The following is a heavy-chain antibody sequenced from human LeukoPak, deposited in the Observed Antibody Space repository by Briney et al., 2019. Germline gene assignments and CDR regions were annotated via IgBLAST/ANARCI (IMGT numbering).Heavy chain of an antibody. D-gene: IGHD2-15*01. V-gene: IGHV3-15*07. J-gene: IGHJ4*02. Sequence: GVSLRLSCAVSGLTLSNVWMNWVRQAPGKGLEWVGRIRSKGDGGTTDFATFIEGRFTISRDDSKNTLYLQMNRLTSEDTAVYYCTQGSAQYFDYWGQGTLVTVSS. CDR2: IRSKGDGGTT. CDR1: GLTLSNVW. CDR3: TQGSAQYFDY.